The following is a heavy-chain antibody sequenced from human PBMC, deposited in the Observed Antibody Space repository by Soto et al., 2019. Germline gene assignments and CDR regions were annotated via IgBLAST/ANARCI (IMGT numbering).Heavy chain of an antibody. Sequence: XTLSLPCAVYGGSFSAYEWSWIRQPPMKGPEWIGYINHGGDTKYNTSLKSRVTMSVDTSKNQFSLNLSSVNAAETAIYSCARSRKKKHFYKYGLDVWGQGTTVTVSS. CDR1: GGSFSAYE. CDR2: INHGGDT. J-gene: IGHJ6*02. CDR3: ARSRKKKHFYKYGLDV. V-gene: IGHV4-34*01. D-gene: IGHD2-2*01.